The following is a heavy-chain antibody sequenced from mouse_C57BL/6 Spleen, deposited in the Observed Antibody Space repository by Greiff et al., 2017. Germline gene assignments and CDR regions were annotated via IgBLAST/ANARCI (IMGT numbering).Heavy chain of an antibody. Sequence: QVHVKQPGAELVKPGASVKLSCKASGYTFTSYWMHWVKQRPGRGLEWIGRIDPNSGGTKYNEKFKSKATRTVDKPSSTAYMQLSSLTSEDSAVYYCARPFDQPGYAMDDWGQGTSVTVSS. V-gene: IGHV1-72*01. CDR3: ARPFDQPGYAMDD. CDR1: GYTFTSYW. CDR2: IDPNSGGT. J-gene: IGHJ4*01.